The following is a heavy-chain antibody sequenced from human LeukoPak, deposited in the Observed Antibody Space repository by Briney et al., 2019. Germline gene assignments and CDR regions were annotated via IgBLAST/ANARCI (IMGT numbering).Heavy chain of an antibody. CDR1: GGSISSYY. CDR2: IYTSGST. V-gene: IGHV4-4*07. J-gene: IGHJ6*03. Sequence: PSETLSLTCTVSGGSISSYYWSWIRQPAGKGLEWIGRIYTSGSTNYNPSLKSRVTMSVDTSKNQFSLKLSSVTAADTAVYYCARVGEPRVPYYYYYMDVWGKGTTVTVSS. CDR3: ARVGEPRVPYYYYYMDV. D-gene: IGHD3-10*01.